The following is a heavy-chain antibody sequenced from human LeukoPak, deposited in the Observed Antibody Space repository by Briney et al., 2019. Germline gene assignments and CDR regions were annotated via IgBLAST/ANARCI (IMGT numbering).Heavy chain of an antibody. Sequence: GESLKISCKASGYGFTSFWIGWVRQMPGKGLEWMGIIYPGDSDTRYSPSFQGQVTISADKSISTAYLQWSSLKASDTAMYYCARLVSDSSSYYYMDVWGKGTTVTVSS. V-gene: IGHV5-51*01. J-gene: IGHJ6*03. CDR3: ARLVSDSSSYYYMDV. D-gene: IGHD6-6*01. CDR1: GYGFTSFW. CDR2: IYPGDSDT.